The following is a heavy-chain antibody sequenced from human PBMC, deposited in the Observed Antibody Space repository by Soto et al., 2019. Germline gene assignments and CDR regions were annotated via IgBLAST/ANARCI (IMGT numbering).Heavy chain of an antibody. D-gene: IGHD1-7*01. Sequence: EVQLLESGGGLVQPGGSLRLSCAASGFTFSSYAMSWVRQAPGKGLEWVSAISGSGGSTYYADSVKGRFTISRDNSKNTLYMQMNSLRAEDTAVYYCAKVGGICSWNSHNWFGPWGQGTLVTVSS. CDR1: GFTFSSYA. V-gene: IGHV3-23*01. J-gene: IGHJ5*02. CDR3: AKVGGICSWNSHNWFGP. CDR2: ISGSGGST.